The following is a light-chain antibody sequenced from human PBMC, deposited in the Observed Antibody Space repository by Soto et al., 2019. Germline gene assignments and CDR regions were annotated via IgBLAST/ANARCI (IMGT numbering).Light chain of an antibody. J-gene: IGKJ1*01. Sequence: DIQMTQAPSTLSASVGDRVTITCRASQSISCWLAWYQQKPGKAPTLLIYDASTLESGVPSRFSGSGFGTDFTLTISTLQPEDFGTYYCQQYNSYSWTFGQGTKV. CDR1: QSISCW. CDR2: DAS. CDR3: QQYNSYSWT. V-gene: IGKV1-5*01.